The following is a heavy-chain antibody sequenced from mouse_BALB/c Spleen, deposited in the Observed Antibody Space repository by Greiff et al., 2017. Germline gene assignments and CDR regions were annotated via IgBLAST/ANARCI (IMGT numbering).Heavy chain of an antibody. CDR2: IYPGDGST. CDR3: ARDYAMDY. CDR1: GYTFTSYY. J-gene: IGHJ4*01. Sequence: VQRVESGAELVKPGASVKLSCKASGYTFTSYYMYWVKQRPGQGLEWIGWIYPGDGSTKYNEKFKGKATLTADKSSSTAYMQLSSLTSENSAVYFCARDYAMDYWGQGTSVTVSS. V-gene: IGHV1S56*01.